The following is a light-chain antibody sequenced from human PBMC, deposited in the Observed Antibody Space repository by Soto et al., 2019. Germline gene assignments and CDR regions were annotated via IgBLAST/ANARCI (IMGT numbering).Light chain of an antibody. J-gene: IGKJ4*02. V-gene: IGKV1-9*01. CDR2: DAS. Sequence: QLTPSASSLAAFVGDGGPSTGRASQDSTKYLGWYQQKPGKAPNLLIYDASSLHSGVPSRFSGSGSETDFTLTISSLQPEDFATYYCQQLSSYPSTFGGGTKVDIK. CDR3: QQLSSYPST. CDR1: QDSTKY.